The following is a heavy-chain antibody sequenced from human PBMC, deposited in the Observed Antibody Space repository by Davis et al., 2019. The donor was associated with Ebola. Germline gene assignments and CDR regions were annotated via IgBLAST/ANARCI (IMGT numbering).Heavy chain of an antibody. D-gene: IGHD2-2*03. Sequence: MPSETLSLTCAVYAGSFSGYYWSWIRQPPGKGLEWIGEIDHSGSTNYNPSLKSRVTISVDTSKNQFSLKLSSVTAADTAVYYCARGGYCSTTNCYRWFDPWGQGTLVTVSS. CDR3: ARGGYCSTTNCYRWFDP. CDR2: IDHSGST. J-gene: IGHJ5*02. V-gene: IGHV4-34*01. CDR1: AGSFSGYY.